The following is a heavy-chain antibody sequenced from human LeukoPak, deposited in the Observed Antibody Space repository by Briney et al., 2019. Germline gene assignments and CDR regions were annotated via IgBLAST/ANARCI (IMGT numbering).Heavy chain of an antibody. Sequence: KPSETLSLTGAVYGGSFSGYYWSWIRHPPGKGLEWIGEINHSGSTNYNPSLKSRVTISVDTSKNQFSLKLSSVTAADTAVYYCARGLRYSVYYDSSSYYGYWGQGTLVTVSS. V-gene: IGHV4-34*01. D-gene: IGHD3-22*01. CDR2: INHSGST. CDR1: GGSFSGYY. CDR3: ARGLRYSVYYDSSSYYGY. J-gene: IGHJ4*02.